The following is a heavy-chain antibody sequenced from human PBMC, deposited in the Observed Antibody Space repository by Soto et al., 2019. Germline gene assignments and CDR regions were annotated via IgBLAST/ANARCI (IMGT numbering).Heavy chain of an antibody. CDR3: AKGCGGDCYSGVQY. J-gene: IGHJ4*02. Sequence: EVQLLESGRGLVQPGGSLRLSCAASGFTFSSSAMSWVRQAPGKGLVWVSSISNSGGSTYYADSVKGRFTISRDNSKNTLYRQMNSLQAEDTAVYYCAKGCGGDCYSGVQYWGQGTLVTVSS. CDR1: GFTFSSSA. D-gene: IGHD2-21*02. CDR2: ISNSGGST. V-gene: IGHV3-23*01.